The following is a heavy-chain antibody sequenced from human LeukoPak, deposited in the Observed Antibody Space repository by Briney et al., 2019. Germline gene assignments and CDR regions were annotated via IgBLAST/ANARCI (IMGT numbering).Heavy chain of an antibody. CDR1: GFTFSSYG. CDR2: IRYDGSNK. J-gene: IGHJ4*02. CDR3: AKRISRVMYYYDSSGYPRFDY. D-gene: IGHD3-22*01. Sequence: GGSLRLSCAASGFTFSSYGMHWVRQAPGKGLEGVAFIRYDGSNKYYADSVKGRFTISRDNSKNTLYLQMNSLRAEDTAVYFCAKRISRVMYYYDSSGYPRFDYWGQGTLVTVSS. V-gene: IGHV3-30*02.